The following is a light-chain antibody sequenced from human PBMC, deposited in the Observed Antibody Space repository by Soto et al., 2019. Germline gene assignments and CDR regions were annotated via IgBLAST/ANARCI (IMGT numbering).Light chain of an antibody. CDR1: QTISRW. V-gene: IGKV1-5*01. CDR2: DAS. J-gene: IGKJ2*01. CDR3: QQYNDSFRYT. Sequence: DIQLTQTPSTLSASVGDEVTITCRASQTISRWLAWYQQKPGRAPKLLIYDASTLESGVPSRFSGSGSETEFTLTVSSLQPDDFATYYCQQYNDSFRYTFGQGTKVDIK.